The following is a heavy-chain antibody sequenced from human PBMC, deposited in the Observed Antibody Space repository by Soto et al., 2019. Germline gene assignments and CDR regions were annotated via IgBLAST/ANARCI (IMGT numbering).Heavy chain of an antibody. J-gene: IGHJ4*02. D-gene: IGHD2-2*01. CDR1: TGSFSGYY. CDR2: INHSGST. Sequence: SETLSLTCAVYTGSFSGYYWSWIRQPPGKGLEWIGEINHSGSTNYNPSLKSRVTMSVDKSKDQFSLKLSSVTAADTAVYYCARAFCSSTSCSSFDYWGLGTLVTVS. V-gene: IGHV4-34*01. CDR3: ARAFCSSTSCSSFDY.